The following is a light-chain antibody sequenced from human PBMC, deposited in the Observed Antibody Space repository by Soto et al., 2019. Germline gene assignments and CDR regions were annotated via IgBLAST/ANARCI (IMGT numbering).Light chain of an antibody. J-gene: IGLJ2*01. Sequence: QSVLTQPASVSGSPGQSITISCTGTSSDVGGYNYVSWYQQHPGKAPKLMIYDVSNRPSGVSNRFSGSKSGNTASLTISGLQAEDEADHYCSSYTSSSTPEVVFGGGTKVTVL. CDR2: DVS. V-gene: IGLV2-14*01. CDR3: SSYTSSSTPEVV. CDR1: SSDVGGYNY.